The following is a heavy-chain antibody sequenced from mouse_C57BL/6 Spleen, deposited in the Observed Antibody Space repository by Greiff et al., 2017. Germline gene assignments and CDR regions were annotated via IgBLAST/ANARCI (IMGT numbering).Heavy chain of an antibody. CDR2: IHPNSGST. V-gene: IGHV1-64*01. Sequence: VQLQQPGAELVKPGASVKLSCKASGYTFTSYWMPWVKQRPGQGLEWIGMIHPNSGSTNYNEKFKSKATLTVDKSSSTAYMQLSSLTSEDSAVYYCARLYGNYGYFDVWGKGTTVTVSS. CDR1: GYTFTSYW. D-gene: IGHD2-1*01. J-gene: IGHJ1*03. CDR3: ARLYGNYGYFDV.